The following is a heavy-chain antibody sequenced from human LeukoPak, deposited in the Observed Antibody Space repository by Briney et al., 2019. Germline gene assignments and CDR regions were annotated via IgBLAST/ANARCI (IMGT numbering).Heavy chain of an antibody. D-gene: IGHD4-23*01. Sequence: GESLKISCKGSGYSFTSYWIGWVRQMPGKGLEWMGIIYPGDSDTRYSPSFQGQVTISADKSISTAYLQWSSLKASDTAVYYCARVPRAHGGNRNAFDIWGQGTMVTVSS. CDR3: ARVPRAHGGNRNAFDI. V-gene: IGHV5-51*01. CDR2: IYPGDSDT. CDR1: GYSFTSYW. J-gene: IGHJ3*02.